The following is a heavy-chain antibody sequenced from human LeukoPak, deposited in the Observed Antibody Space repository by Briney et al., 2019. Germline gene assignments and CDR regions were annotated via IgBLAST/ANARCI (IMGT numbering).Heavy chain of an antibody. Sequence: PSETLSLTCTVSGGSVTSGSYYWSWIRQPPGKGLEWIGYIYYSGITYYNPSLKSRITILVDTSKNQFSLTLSSVTAADTAVYYCARSYGSGKSVGAFDIWGQGTMVTVSS. CDR2: IYYSGIT. J-gene: IGHJ3*02. D-gene: IGHD3-10*01. CDR1: GGSVTSGSYY. CDR3: ARSYGSGKSVGAFDI. V-gene: IGHV4-31*03.